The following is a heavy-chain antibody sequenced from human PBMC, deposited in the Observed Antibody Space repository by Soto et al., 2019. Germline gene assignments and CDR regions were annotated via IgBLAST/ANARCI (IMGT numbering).Heavy chain of an antibody. D-gene: IGHD1-1*01. V-gene: IGHV3-23*01. J-gene: IGHJ5*02. Sequence: GGSLRLSCAASAISFNTYGVTWVRQAPGKGLEWVSAISGSGGSTYYADSVKGRFTISRDNSKNTLYLQMNSLRAEDTAVYYCAKKRSLERAWFDPWGQGTLVTVSS. CDR1: AISFNTYG. CDR2: ISGSGGST. CDR3: AKKRSLERAWFDP.